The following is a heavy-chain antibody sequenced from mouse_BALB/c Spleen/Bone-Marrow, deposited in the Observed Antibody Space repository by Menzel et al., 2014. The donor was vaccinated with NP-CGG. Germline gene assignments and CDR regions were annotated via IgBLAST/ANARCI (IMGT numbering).Heavy chain of an antibody. CDR3: AGIFPFIMVVVTYFYAMDY. CDR1: GYTFTSYW. D-gene: IGHD1-1*01. CDR2: INPSTVYT. V-gene: IGHV1-7*01. Sequence: VQLQQSGAELAKPGASVKMSCKASGYTFTSYWMHWVKQRPGQGLEWIGYINPSTVYTEYNQKFKDKATLTADKSSSTAYRQLSSLTSEDSAVYYCAGIFPFIMVVVTYFYAMDYWGQGTSGTVSS. J-gene: IGHJ4*01.